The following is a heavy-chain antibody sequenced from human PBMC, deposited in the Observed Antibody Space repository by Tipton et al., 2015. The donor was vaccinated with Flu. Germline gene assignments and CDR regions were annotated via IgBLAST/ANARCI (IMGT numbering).Heavy chain of an antibody. Sequence: SLRLSCSASGFTFDEYGMSWVRQAPGKGLEWVAGINWNGNSIGYADSVKGRFTIARDNARNSLYLQMNGLTADDSALYYCAKEVFTSSWYGDPFDSRGQGTLVIVSS. CDR3: AKEVFTSSWYGDPFDS. CDR2: INWNGNSI. D-gene: IGHD6-13*01. V-gene: IGHV3-20*04. CDR1: GFTFDEYG. J-gene: IGHJ4*02.